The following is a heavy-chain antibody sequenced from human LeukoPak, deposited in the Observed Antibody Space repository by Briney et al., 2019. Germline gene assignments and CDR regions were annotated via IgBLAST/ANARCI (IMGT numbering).Heavy chain of an antibody. CDR2: IYTSGST. V-gene: IGHV4-4*07. CDR1: GGSISSYY. CDR3: ATSQRITMVRGDRRVDY. J-gene: IGHJ4*02. Sequence: SETLSLTCTVSGGSISSYYWSWIRQPAGKGLEWIGRIYTSGSTNYNPSLKSRVTMSVDTSKNQFSLKLSSVTAADTAVYYCATSQRITMVRGDRRVDYWGQGTLVTVSS. D-gene: IGHD3-10*01.